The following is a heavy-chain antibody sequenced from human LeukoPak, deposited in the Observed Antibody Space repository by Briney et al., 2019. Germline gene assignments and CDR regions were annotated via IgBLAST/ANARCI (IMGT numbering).Heavy chain of an antibody. CDR2: INPNSGGT. V-gene: IGHV1-2*02. D-gene: IGHD3-10*01. CDR1: GYTFTGYY. Sequence: ASVKVSCKASGYTFTGYYMHWVRQAPGRGLEWMGWINPNSGGTNYAQKFQGRVTVTRDTSISTAYMELNSLRAEDTAVYYCAKAPTRILWFGELSTPSFDYWGQGTLVTVSS. CDR3: AKAPTRILWFGELSTPSFDY. J-gene: IGHJ4*02.